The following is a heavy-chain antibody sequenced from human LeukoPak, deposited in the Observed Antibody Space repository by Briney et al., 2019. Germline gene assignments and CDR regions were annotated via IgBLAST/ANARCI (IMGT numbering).Heavy chain of an antibody. J-gene: IGHJ6*02. CDR3: ATYYYGSGSYFGACCYGMDV. CDR1: GFTFSSYA. CDR2: ISGSGGST. Sequence: GGSLRLSCAASGFTFSSYAMSWVRQAQGKGLEWVSAISGSGGSTYYADSVKGWFTISRDNSKNTLYLQMNSLRAEDTAVYYCATYYYGSGSYFGACCYGMDVWGQGTTVTVSS. V-gene: IGHV3-23*01. D-gene: IGHD3-10*01.